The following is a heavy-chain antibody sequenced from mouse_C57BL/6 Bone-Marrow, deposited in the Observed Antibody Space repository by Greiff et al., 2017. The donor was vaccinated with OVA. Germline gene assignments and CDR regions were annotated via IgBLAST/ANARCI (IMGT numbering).Heavy chain of an antibody. CDR3: ARDGGPYAVGYFDY. Sequence: EVQLVESEGGLVQPGSSMKLSCTASGFTFSDYYMAWVRHVPEKGLEWVANINYDGSSTYYLDSLKSRFIISRDNAKNILYLQMSSLKSEDTATYYCARDGGPYAVGYFDYWGQGTTLTVSS. CDR2: INYDGSST. D-gene: IGHD6-5*01. CDR1: GFTFSDYY. V-gene: IGHV5-16*01. J-gene: IGHJ2*01.